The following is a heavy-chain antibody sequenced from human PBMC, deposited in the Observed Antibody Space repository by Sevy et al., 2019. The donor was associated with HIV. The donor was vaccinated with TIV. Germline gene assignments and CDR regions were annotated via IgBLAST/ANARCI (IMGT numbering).Heavy chain of an antibody. D-gene: IGHD4-17*01. J-gene: IGHJ4*02. V-gene: IGHV1-3*01. CDR1: GYTFTSYA. CDR2: INAGNGNT. Sequence: ASVKVSCKASGYTFTSYAMHWVRQAPGQRLEWMGWINAGNGNTKYSQKFQGRVTITRDTSASTAYMELSSLRSEDTAMYYCARYGDYDPLYFDYWGQGTLVTVSS. CDR3: ARYGDYDPLYFDY.